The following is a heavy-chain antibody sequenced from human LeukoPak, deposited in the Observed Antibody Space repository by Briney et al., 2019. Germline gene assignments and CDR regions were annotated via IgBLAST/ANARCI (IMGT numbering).Heavy chain of an antibody. CDR3: AREIAAAGPVMGV. J-gene: IGHJ6*02. CDR1: GFTFSSYS. V-gene: IGHV3-21*01. CDR2: ISSSSSYI. Sequence: PGGSLRLSCAASGFTFSSYSMNWVRQAPGKGLEWVSSISSSSSYIYYADSVKGRFTISRDNAKNSLYLQMNSLRAEDTAVYYCAREIAAAGPVMGVWGQGTTVTVSS. D-gene: IGHD6-13*01.